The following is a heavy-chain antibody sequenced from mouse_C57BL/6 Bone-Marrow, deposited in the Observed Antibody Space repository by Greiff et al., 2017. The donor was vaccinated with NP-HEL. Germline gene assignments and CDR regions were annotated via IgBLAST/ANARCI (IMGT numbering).Heavy chain of an antibody. CDR1: GFTFSSYA. CDR3: ARWYYGPDY. Sequence: EVKLVESGGGLVKPGGSLKLSCAASGFTFSSYAMSWVRQTPEKRLEWVATISDGGSYTYYPDNVKGRFTISRDNAKNNLYLQMSHLKSEDTAMYYCARWYYGPDYWGQGTTLTVSS. J-gene: IGHJ2*01. CDR2: ISDGGSYT. V-gene: IGHV5-4*03. D-gene: IGHD1-2*01.